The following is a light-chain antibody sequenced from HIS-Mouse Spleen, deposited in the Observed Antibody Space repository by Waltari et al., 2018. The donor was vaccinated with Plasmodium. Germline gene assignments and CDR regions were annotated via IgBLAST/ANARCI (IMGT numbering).Light chain of an antibody. CDR3: DATDSSGNHRV. V-gene: IGLV3-10*01. J-gene: IGLJ3*02. CDR1: ALPKKY. Sequence: SYELTQPPSVSVSPGQTARITCSGDALPKKYAYWYQQQSGQAPVLVIDEDSKRPSGVPGRFSGASSGRMATWTISGAQVADEADYYCDATDSSGNHRVFGGGTKLTVL. CDR2: EDS.